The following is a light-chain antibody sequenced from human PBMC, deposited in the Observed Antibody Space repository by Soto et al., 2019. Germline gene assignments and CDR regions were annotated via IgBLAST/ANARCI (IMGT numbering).Light chain of an antibody. CDR2: DVS. J-gene: IGLJ1*01. V-gene: IGLV2-14*03. Sequence: QSVLTQPASVSGSPGQSITISCTGTSTDVGGYNYVSWYQQHPGKAPKLMIYDVSNRPSGVSNRFSGSKSGNTASLTISGLQAEDAADYYCSSYTSSSTYVFGTGTKVT. CDR1: STDVGGYNY. CDR3: SSYTSSSTYV.